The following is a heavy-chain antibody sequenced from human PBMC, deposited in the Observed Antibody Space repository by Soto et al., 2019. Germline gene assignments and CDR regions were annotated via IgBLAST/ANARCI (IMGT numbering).Heavy chain of an antibody. CDR3: ARDSRFLEWLLAFDY. J-gene: IGHJ4*02. CDR2: IWYDGSNK. CDR1: GFTFSSYG. V-gene: IGHV3-33*01. Sequence: GGSLRLSCAASGFTFSSYGMHWVRQAPGKGLEWVAVIWYDGSNKYYADSVKGRFTISRDNSKNTLYLQMNSLRAEDTAVYYCARDSRFLEWLLAFDYWGQGTLVTVSS. D-gene: IGHD3-3*01.